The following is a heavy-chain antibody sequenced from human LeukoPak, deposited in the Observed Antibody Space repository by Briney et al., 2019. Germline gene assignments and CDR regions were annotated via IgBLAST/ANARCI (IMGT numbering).Heavy chain of an antibody. V-gene: IGHV3-21*01. CDR2: ISSSSSYI. CDR1: GFTFGSYR. Sequence: KTGGSLRLSCAASGFTFGSYRMTWVRQAPGKGLEWVSSISSSSSYIYYADSVKGRFTISRDNAKNSLYLQMNSLRAEDTAVYYCARDRDYYGSNYGMDVWGQGTTVTVSS. D-gene: IGHD3-10*01. J-gene: IGHJ6*02. CDR3: ARDRDYYGSNYGMDV.